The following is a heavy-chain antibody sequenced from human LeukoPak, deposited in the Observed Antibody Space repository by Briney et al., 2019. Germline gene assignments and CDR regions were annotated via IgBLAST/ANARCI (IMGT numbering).Heavy chain of an antibody. V-gene: IGHV3-74*01. J-gene: IGHJ3*02. D-gene: IGHD2-2*02. CDR1: GFTFSSYW. CDR2: INSDESDT. Sequence: PGGSLRLSCAASGFTFSSYWMHWVRQAPGKGLEWVSRINSDESDTDYADSVKGRFTISRDNAKNTLYLQMNSLRVENTGVYYCTRGYCTTTSCSTRAFDIWGQGTMVTVSS. CDR3: TRGYCTTTSCSTRAFDI.